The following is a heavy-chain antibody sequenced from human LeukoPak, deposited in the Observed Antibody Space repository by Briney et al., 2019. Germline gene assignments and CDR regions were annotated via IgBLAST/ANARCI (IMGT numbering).Heavy chain of an antibody. J-gene: IGHJ4*02. CDR3: ARWGLAYTIDY. CDR1: GFTLSTYW. CDR2: INPGGSGN. Sequence: PGGSLRLSCAASGFTLSTYWAAWVRQSPGEGLEGGGNINPGGSGNYRVDSVQGRLPIYRADAKTSLYLQMDNLRVEDMDVYSCARWGLAYTIDYWGQGTLVTVSS. V-gene: IGHV3-7*01. D-gene: IGHD2-21*01.